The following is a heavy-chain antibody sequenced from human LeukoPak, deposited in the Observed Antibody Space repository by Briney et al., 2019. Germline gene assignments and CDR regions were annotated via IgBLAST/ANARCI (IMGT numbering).Heavy chain of an antibody. CDR2: ISGSGGST. D-gene: IGHD2-15*01. CDR3: AKNRRIEDIVVVVAAFLH. J-gene: IGHJ1*01. V-gene: IGHV3-23*01. Sequence: GGSLRLSCAASGFTFSSYAMSWVRQAPGKGLEWVSAISGSGGSTYYADSVKGRFTISRDNSKNTLYLQMNSLRAEDTAVYYCAKNRRIEDIVVVVAAFLHWGQGTLVTVSS. CDR1: GFTFSSYA.